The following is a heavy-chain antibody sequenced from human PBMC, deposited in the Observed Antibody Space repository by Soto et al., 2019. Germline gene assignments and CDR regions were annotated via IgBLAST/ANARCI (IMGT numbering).Heavy chain of an antibody. V-gene: IGHV3-30-3*01. CDR3: ARATYYFDTTGPKIGYFDY. CDR1: GFTFNSYA. J-gene: IGHJ4*02. D-gene: IGHD3-22*01. Sequence: QVQLVESGGGVVQPGRSLRLSCAASGFTFNSYAMHWVRQAPGKGLEWVAVISDDGSNKYYADSVKGRFTISRDNSKNTLYLQMNSLRAEDTAVYYCARATYYFDTTGPKIGYFDYWGQGTLVTVSS. CDR2: ISDDGSNK.